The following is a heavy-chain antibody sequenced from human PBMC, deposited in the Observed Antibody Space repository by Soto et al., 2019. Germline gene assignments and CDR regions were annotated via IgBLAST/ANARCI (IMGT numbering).Heavy chain of an antibody. Sequence: GGSLRLSCAASGFTFSSYWMHWVRQAPGKGLVWVSRINSDGSSTSYADSVKGRFTISRDNAKNTLQLQMNSLRSEDTAVYYCARLVSRRYFDSWGRETLVTVSS. CDR3: ARLVSRRYFDS. CDR1: GFTFSSYW. D-gene: IGHD3-9*01. V-gene: IGHV3-74*01. CDR2: INSDGSST. J-gene: IGHJ4*02.